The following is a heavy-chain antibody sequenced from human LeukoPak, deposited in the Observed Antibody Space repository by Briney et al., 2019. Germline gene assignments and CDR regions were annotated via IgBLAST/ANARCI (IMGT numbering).Heavy chain of an antibody. D-gene: IGHD3-22*01. CDR2: ISYDGSNK. Sequence: PGGSLRLSCAASGFTFSSYGMHWVRQAPGKGLEWVAVISYDGSNKYYADSVKGRFTISRDNSKNTLYLQMNSLRAEDTAVYYCAQGEYYYDSSGFQSDYWGQGTLVTVSS. V-gene: IGHV3-30*03. CDR3: AQGEYYYDSSGFQSDY. CDR1: GFTFSSYG. J-gene: IGHJ4*02.